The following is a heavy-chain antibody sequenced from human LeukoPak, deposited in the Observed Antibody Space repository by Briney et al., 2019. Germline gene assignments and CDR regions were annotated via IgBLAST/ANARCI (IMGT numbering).Heavy chain of an antibody. CDR3: TTDLNGGLWFGAR. CDR2: ISGSGGST. J-gene: IGHJ4*02. Sequence: GGSLRLSCAASGFTFRSYAMSWVRQAPGKGLEGVSAISGSGGSTYYADSVKGRFTISRDNSKNTLYLQMNSLKTEDTAVYYCTTDLNGGLWFGARRGQGTLVTVSS. CDR1: GFTFRSYA. D-gene: IGHD3-10*01. V-gene: IGHV3-23*01.